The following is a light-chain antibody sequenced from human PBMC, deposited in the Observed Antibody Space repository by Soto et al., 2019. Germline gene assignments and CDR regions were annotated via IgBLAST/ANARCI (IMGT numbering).Light chain of an antibody. CDR2: DAS. CDR1: QDISNY. V-gene: IGKV1-33*01. J-gene: IGKJ3*01. Sequence: DIQMTQSPSSLSASVGDRVTITCQASQDISNYLNWYQQKPGKAPKLLIYDASNLETVVPSRFSGSGSGTDFTFTISSLQPEDIATYYCQQYDHLPPFTFGPGTKVDIK. CDR3: QQYDHLPPFT.